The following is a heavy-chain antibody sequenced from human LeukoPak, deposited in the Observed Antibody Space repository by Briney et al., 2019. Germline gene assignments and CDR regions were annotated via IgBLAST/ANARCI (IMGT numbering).Heavy chain of an antibody. J-gene: IGHJ4*02. Sequence: GGSLRLSCAASGFSSSNYGMRWVRQAPGRGLGWVAVIWYDGVNKYYADSVKGRFTITRDMPKNTLYLQMNSLRAEDTAVYYCAREGIVATLDYWGQGTLVTVSS. CDR1: GFSSSNYG. D-gene: IGHD5-12*01. V-gene: IGHV3-33*01. CDR3: AREGIVATLDY. CDR2: IWYDGVNK.